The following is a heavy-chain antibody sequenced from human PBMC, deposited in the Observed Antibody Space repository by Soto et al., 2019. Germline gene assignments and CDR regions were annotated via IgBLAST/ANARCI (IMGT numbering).Heavy chain of an antibody. V-gene: IGHV1-2*04. J-gene: IGHJ5*02. D-gene: IGHD3-10*01. CDR1: GYTFTGYY. Sequence: ASVKVSCKASGYTFTGYYMHWVRQAPGQGLEWMGWINPNSGGTNYAQKFQGWVTMTRDTSISTAYMELSRLRSDDTAVYYCARGIGLGRGGENWFDPWGQGTLVTVSS. CDR3: ARGIGLGRGGENWFDP. CDR2: INPNSGGT.